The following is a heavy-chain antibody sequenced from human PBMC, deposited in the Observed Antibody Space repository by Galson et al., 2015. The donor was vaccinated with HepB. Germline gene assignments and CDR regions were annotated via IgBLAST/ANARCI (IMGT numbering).Heavy chain of an antibody. CDR2: ISGSGGST. D-gene: IGHD2-21*02. V-gene: IGHV3-23*01. CDR3: AKDGDGAWYYYYGMDV. Sequence: SLRLSCAASGFTFSSYAMSWVRQAPGKGLEWVSAISGSGGSTYYADSVKGRFTISRDNSKNTLYLQMNSLRAEDTAVYYCAKDGDGAWYYYYGMDVWGQGTTVTVSS. CDR1: GFTFSSYA. J-gene: IGHJ6*02.